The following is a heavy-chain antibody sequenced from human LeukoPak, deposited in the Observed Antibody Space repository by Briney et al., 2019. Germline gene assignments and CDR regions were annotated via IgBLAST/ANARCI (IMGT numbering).Heavy chain of an antibody. J-gene: IGHJ3*02. CDR1: GFTFSSYS. V-gene: IGHV3-48*01. Sequence: NPGGSLRLSCAASGFTFSSYSMNWVRQAPGKGLEWGSYISSSSSTISYADSVKGRFTISRDKAKNSLYLQMNSLRAEDTAVYYCAREKVYCSTTSCPTDAFDIWGQGTMVTVSS. D-gene: IGHD2-2*01. CDR3: AREKVYCSTTSCPTDAFDI. CDR2: ISSSSSTI.